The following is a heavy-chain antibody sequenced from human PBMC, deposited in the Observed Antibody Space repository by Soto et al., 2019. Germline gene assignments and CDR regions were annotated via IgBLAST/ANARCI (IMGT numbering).Heavy chain of an antibody. CDR1: GFTFRNYD. V-gene: IGHV3-13*01. Sequence: EVQLVESGGGLGQPGGSLRLSSDVSGFTFRNYDMHWVRQGTGKGLEWVSGISAAGDTDYADSVGRRFTSSREKTQNSFFLQMNSRSVGVTAVYYCSRTVRYFYGVAVWGQGSTVSVS. CDR2: ISAAGDT. J-gene: IGHJ6*02. CDR3: SRTVRYFYGVAV.